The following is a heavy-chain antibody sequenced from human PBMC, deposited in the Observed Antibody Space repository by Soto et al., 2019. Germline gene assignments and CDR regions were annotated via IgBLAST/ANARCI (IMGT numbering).Heavy chain of an antibody. J-gene: IGHJ4*02. D-gene: IGHD5-12*01. CDR3: ATGGGYSGYDPPLDY. CDR2: INPNSGGT. V-gene: IGHV1-2*02. Sequence: QVQLVQSGAEVKKPGASVKVSCKASGYTFTGYYMHWVRQAPGQGLEWMGWINPNSGGTNYAQKFQVRVTMTRDTSISTAYMELSRLRSDDTAVYYCATGGGYSGYDPPLDYWGQGTLVTVAS. CDR1: GYTFTGYY.